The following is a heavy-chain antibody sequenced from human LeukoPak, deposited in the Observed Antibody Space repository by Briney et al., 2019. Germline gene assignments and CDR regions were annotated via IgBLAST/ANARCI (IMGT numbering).Heavy chain of an antibody. J-gene: IGHJ5*02. CDR1: GGSISSYS. D-gene: IGHD3-10*01. CDR3: ARGGSWFDP. CDR2: IYYSGST. V-gene: IGHV4-59*01. Sequence: SETLSLTCTVSGGSISSYSWSWIRQPPGKGLEWIGYIYYSGSTNYNPSLKSRVTISVDTSKNQFSLKLTSVTAADTAVYYCARGGSWFDPWGQGTLVTVSS.